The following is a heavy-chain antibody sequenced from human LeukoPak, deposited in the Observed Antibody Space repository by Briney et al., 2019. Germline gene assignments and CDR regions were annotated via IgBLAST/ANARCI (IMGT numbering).Heavy chain of an antibody. J-gene: IGHJ4*02. Sequence: SETLSLTCTVSGGSISSYYWSWIRQPPGKGLEWIGYIYHSGSTYYNPSLKSRVTISVDRSKNQFSLKLSSVTAADTAVYYCARGHSSGWYSEDYWGQGTLVTVSS. CDR3: ARGHSSGWYSEDY. CDR2: IYHSGST. CDR1: GGSISSYY. V-gene: IGHV4-59*12. D-gene: IGHD6-19*01.